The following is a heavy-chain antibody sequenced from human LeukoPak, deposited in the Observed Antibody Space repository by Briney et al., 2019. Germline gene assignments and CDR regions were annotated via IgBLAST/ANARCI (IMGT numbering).Heavy chain of an antibody. V-gene: IGHV3-15*01. D-gene: IGHD4-11*01. J-gene: IGHJ4*02. CDR2: IKAKTTGWTP. CDR1: GFTFSSYS. CDR3: VTDYWSTDAFDH. Sequence: GGSLRLSCAASGFTFSSYSMNWVRQAPGKGLEWVARIKAKTTGWTPDYTAAVKGRFTISRDDSENMLYLEMNSLKTEDTAMYYCVTDYWSTDAFDHWGQGTLVTVSS.